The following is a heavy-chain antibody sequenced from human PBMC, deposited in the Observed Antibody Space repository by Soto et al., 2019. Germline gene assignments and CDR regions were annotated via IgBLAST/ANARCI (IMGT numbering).Heavy chain of an antibody. V-gene: IGHV3-7*05. D-gene: IGHD3-22*01. CDR2: IKRDESRK. CDR1: GFIFSDYW. J-gene: IGHJ3*01. Sequence: EVQLVESGGGMVQPGESLRLSCEASGFIFSDYWMTWVRQAPGKGLEWVANIKRDESRKSYLDSVRGRFTISRDNARDSLYLPMDSLRAEDTALYYCARDVSPGSSPYYRDAFAVWGQGTMVTVSS. CDR3: ARDVSPGSSPYYRDAFAV.